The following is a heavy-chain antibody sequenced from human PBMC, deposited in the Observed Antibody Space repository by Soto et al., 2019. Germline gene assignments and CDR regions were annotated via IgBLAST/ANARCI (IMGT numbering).Heavy chain of an antibody. CDR2: IFYSGST. D-gene: IGHD2-8*01. CDR3: ARLQYCTNGLCSRYSGPYDY. V-gene: IGHV4-31*03. CDR1: GGSLISGDYY. J-gene: IGHJ4*02. Sequence: SETLSLTCTASGGSLISGDYYWSWIRQHPGKGLEWIGYIFYSGSTYYNPSLKSRVTISVDTSKNQFSLKLSSVTAADTAIYYCARLQYCTNGLCSRYSGPYDYWGQGTLVTVSS.